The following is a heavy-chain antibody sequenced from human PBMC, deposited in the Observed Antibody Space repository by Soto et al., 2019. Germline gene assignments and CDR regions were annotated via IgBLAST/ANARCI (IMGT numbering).Heavy chain of an antibody. Sequence: ASVKVSCKASGGTFSSYTISWVRQAPGQGLEWMGRIIPILGIANYAQKFQGRVTITADKSTSTAYMELSSLRSEDTAVYYCASSIWFGELLLDYYYYYMDVWGKGTTVTVSS. V-gene: IGHV1-69*02. CDR3: ASSIWFGELLLDYYYYYMDV. CDR1: GGTFSSYT. D-gene: IGHD3-10*01. CDR2: IIPILGIA. J-gene: IGHJ6*03.